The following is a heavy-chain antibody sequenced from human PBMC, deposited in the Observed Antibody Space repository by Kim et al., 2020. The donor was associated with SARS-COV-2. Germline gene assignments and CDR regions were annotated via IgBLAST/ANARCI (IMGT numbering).Heavy chain of an antibody. D-gene: IGHD3-10*01. CDR3: ARGSDIGRNMVRGVIMRPYYYYYGMDV. CDR1: GGSFSGYY. Sequence: SETLSLTCTVYGGSFSGYYWSWIRQPPGKGLEWIGEINHSGSTNYNPSLKSRVTISVDTSKNQFSLKLSSVTAADTAVYYCARGSDIGRNMVRGVIMRPYYYYYGMDVWGQGTTVTVSS. CDR2: INHSGST. V-gene: IGHV4-34*01. J-gene: IGHJ6*02.